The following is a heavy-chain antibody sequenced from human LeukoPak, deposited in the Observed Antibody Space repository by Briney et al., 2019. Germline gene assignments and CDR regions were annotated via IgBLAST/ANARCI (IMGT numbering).Heavy chain of an antibody. CDR1: GFTFSSYG. J-gene: IGHJ5*02. Sequence: GGSLRLSCAASGFTFSSYGMSWVRQAPGKGLEWVSAISGSGGSTYYADSVKGRFTISRDNSKNTLYLQMNSLRAEDTAVYYCAKEASGDFWSVNWFDPWGQGTLVTVSS. CDR3: AKEASGDFWSVNWFDP. V-gene: IGHV3-23*01. D-gene: IGHD3-3*01. CDR2: ISGSGGST.